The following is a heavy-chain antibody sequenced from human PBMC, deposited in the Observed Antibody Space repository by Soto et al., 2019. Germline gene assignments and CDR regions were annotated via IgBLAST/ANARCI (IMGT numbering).Heavy chain of an antibody. CDR2: INHSGST. Sequence: SQTLPLTCAVYGGSFSGYYWSRISQPQGKGLEWIGEINHSGSTNYNPSLKSRVTISVDTSKNQFSLKLSSVTAADTAVYYCARVRGNDFWSGYYTGLRKGNYFDYWGQGTLVTVSS. V-gene: IGHV4-34*01. CDR3: ARVRGNDFWSGYYTGLRKGNYFDY. CDR1: GGSFSGYY. D-gene: IGHD3-3*01. J-gene: IGHJ4*02.